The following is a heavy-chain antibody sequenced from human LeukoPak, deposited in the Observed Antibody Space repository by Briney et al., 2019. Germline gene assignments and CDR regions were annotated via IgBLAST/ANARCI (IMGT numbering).Heavy chain of an antibody. CDR1: GGSISSSSYY. V-gene: IGHV4-39*01. Sequence: PSETLSLTCTVSGGSISSSSYYWGWIRQPPGRGLEWIGSTYYSGSTYYNPSLKSRVTISVDTSKNQFSLKLSSVTAADTAVYYCARRLAGTEDYWGQGTLVTVSS. CDR3: ARRLAGTEDY. D-gene: IGHD6-13*01. J-gene: IGHJ4*02. CDR2: TYYSGST.